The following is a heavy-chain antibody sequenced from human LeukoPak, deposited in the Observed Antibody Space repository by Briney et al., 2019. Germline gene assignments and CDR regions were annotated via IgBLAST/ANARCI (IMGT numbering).Heavy chain of an antibody. CDR2: ISSSSSYI. CDR3: ARERGEGDYSNYLY. Sequence: GGSLRLSCAASGFTFSSYEMNWVRQAPGKGLEWVSSISSSSSYIYYADSVKGRFTISRDNAKNSLYLQMNSLRAEDTAVYYCARERGEGDYSNYLYWGQGTLVTVSS. CDR1: GFTFSSYE. V-gene: IGHV3-21*01. J-gene: IGHJ4*02. D-gene: IGHD4-11*01.